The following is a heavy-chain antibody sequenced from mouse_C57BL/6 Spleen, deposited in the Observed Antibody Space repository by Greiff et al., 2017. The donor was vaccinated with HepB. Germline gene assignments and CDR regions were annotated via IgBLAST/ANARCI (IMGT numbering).Heavy chain of an antibody. CDR1: GFTFSDYY. CDR2: ISNGGGST. J-gene: IGHJ2*01. D-gene: IGHD2-5*01. CDR3: ARQGSNYYFDY. V-gene: IGHV5-12*01. Sequence: EVMLVESGGGLVQPGGSLKLSCAASGFTFSDYYMYWVRQTPEKRLEWVAYISNGGGSTYYPDTVKGRFTISRDNAKNTLYLQMSRLKSEDTAMYYCARQGSNYYFDYWGQGTTLTVSS.